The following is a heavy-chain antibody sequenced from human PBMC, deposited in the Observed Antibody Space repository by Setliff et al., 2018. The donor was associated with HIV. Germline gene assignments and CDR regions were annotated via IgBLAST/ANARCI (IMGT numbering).Heavy chain of an antibody. CDR2: IEQDGSEK. CDR3: AVPSQDSNGWSPFDY. J-gene: IGHJ4*02. D-gene: IGHD6-19*01. CDR1: GFTFSGFW. V-gene: IGHV3-7*01. Sequence: GGSLRLSCAASGFTFSGFWMSWVRQAPGKGLEWVANIEQDGSEKYYVDSVKGRFSISRGNANNSLYLHMDSLRAEDTAIYYCAVPSQDSNGWSPFDYWGQGTLVTVSS.